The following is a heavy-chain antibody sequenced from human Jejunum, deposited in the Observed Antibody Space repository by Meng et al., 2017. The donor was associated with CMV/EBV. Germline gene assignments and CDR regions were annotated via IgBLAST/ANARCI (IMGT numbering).Heavy chain of an antibody. CDR1: LTFGSFD. CDR2: ILYDGSNK. CDR3: QPGASRPPTRYYGVGV. J-gene: IGHJ6*02. D-gene: IGHD1-14*01. Sequence: LTFGSFDMHWVRQTQAKGLEWVAFILYDGSNKNYADSVQGRFTISRDSSKKTLYLQMNDLRPEDTGVYYCQPGASRPPTRYYGVGVWGQGTTVTVSS. V-gene: IGHV3-30*02.